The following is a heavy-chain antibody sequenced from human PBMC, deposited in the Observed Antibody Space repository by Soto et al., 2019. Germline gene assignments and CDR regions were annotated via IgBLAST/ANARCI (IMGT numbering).Heavy chain of an antibody. CDR1: GFTFSSYG. Sequence: GGSMRLSSAASGFTFSSYGMHWVRQAPGKGLEWVAVIWYDGTNKYYADSVKGRFTITIDNSKNTLYLQMNSLRAEDTAVYYCARDRGYEFYYYYGMDVWCQGTTVTVSS. CDR3: ARDRGYEFYYYYGMDV. D-gene: IGHD5-12*01. CDR2: IWYDGTNK. V-gene: IGHV3-33*01. J-gene: IGHJ6*02.